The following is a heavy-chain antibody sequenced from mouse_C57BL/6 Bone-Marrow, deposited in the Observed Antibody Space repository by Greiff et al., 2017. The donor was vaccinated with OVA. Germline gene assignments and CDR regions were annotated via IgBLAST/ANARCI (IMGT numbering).Heavy chain of an antibody. J-gene: IGHJ3*01. CDR2: IWSGGST. CDR3: GRNYDYDEGFAY. D-gene: IGHD2-4*01. CDR1: GFSLTSYG. V-gene: IGHV2-2*01. Sequence: QVQLQESGPGLVQPSQSLSITCTVSGFSLTSYGVHWVRQSPGQGLEWLGVIWSGGSTDYNAAFISRLSISKDNSKSQVFFKMNSLQADDTAIYYCGRNYDYDEGFAYWGQGTLLTVSA.